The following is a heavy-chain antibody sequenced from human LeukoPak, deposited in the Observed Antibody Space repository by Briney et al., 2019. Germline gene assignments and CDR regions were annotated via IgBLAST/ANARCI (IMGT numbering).Heavy chain of an antibody. V-gene: IGHV3-21*01. Sequence: GGSLRLSCAASGFTFSSYSMTWVRQAPVKELEWVSSISSSSSYIYYADSVKGRFTISRDNAKNSLYLQMNSLRAEDTAVYYCAREVQQARPFDYWGQGTLVTVSS. CDR3: AREVQQARPFDY. D-gene: IGHD6-6*01. CDR1: GFTFSSYS. J-gene: IGHJ4*02. CDR2: ISSSSSYI.